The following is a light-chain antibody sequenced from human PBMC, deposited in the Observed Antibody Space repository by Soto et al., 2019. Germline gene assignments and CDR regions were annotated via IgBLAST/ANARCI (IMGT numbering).Light chain of an antibody. V-gene: IGKV3-11*01. Sequence: DIVLTQSPATLSLSPCERATLSCRASQSVGDYLGWYQQKPGQAPRPLIYDASQRATGVPARFSASGSGTDFTLTISSLEPEDFAIYYCQQREEGPRAFGGGTKVEF. CDR3: QQREEGPRA. CDR1: QSVGDY. J-gene: IGKJ4*01. CDR2: DAS.